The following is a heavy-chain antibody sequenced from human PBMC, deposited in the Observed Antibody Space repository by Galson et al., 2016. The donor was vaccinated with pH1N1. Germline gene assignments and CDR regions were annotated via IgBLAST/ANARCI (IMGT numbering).Heavy chain of an antibody. CDR3: VRDHDYDDSDPSHYYYGLDV. CDR1: GFTFDAFA. Sequence: SLRLSCAASGFTFDAFAMHWVRQVPGEGLEWVSVITWNSHVIDYVDSVKGRFTISRDNAKNSLFLQLNSLRAGDTAVYFCVRDHDYDDSDPSHYYYGLDVWGQGTTVTVSS. J-gene: IGHJ6*02. CDR2: ITWNSHVI. D-gene: IGHD4-17*01. V-gene: IGHV3-9*01.